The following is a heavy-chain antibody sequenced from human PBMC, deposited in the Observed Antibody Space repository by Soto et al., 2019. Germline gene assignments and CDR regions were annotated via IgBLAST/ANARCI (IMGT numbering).Heavy chain of an antibody. CDR1: GDSIKSYY. V-gene: IGHV4-59*08. Sequence: PSETLSLTCTVSGDSIKSYYWSWVRQPPGKGLEWIGYVFHSGSIDYNPSLKSRVTMSVDTSKNQFSLKVNSVTAADTAVYYCARGVLGELWGRNGGDYYYYYGMDVWGQGTTVTVSS. J-gene: IGHJ6*02. D-gene: IGHD3-10*01. CDR2: VFHSGSI. CDR3: ARGVLGELWGRNGGDYYYYYGMDV.